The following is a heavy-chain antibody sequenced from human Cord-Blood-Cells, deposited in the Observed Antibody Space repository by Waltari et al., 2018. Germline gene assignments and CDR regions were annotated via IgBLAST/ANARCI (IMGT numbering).Heavy chain of an antibody. CDR1: GLTFSSHG. CDR2: ISYDGSNK. D-gene: IGHD1-26*01. Sequence: QVQLVEAGGGVVQAARSMRLSCAASGLTFSSHGMHWIRQAPGKGLVWVAVISYDGSNKYYADSVKGRFAISRDNSKNTLYLQMNSLRAEDTAVYYCAKEKGATPYYYYGMDVWGQGTTVTVSS. V-gene: IGHV3-30*18. CDR3: AKEKGATPYYYYGMDV. J-gene: IGHJ6*02.